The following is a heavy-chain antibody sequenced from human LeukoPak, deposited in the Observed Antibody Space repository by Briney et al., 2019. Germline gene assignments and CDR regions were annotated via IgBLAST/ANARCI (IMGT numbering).Heavy chain of an antibody. CDR3: ARVFAVAGTRRVYFQH. Sequence: ASVKVSCKASGYTFTDYYIYWVRQAPGQGLEWMGWINPNNGGTKYGQKFQGRVTMTRDTSISTVYMELSSLRSDDTAVYYCARVFAVAGTRRVYFQHWGQGTLVTVSS. J-gene: IGHJ1*01. CDR2: INPNNGGT. D-gene: IGHD6-19*01. CDR1: GYTFTDYY. V-gene: IGHV1-2*02.